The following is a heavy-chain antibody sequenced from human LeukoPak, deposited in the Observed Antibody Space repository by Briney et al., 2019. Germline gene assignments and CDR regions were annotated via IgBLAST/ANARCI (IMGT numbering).Heavy chain of an antibody. CDR3: AREGGYNVDY. D-gene: IGHD5-24*01. CDR1: GFIFNSYW. CDR2: IKQDGSEK. J-gene: IGHJ4*02. V-gene: IGHV3-7*01. Sequence: GGSLRLSCAASGFIFNSYWMSWVRQAPRKGLQWVANIKQDGSEKHYVDSVKGRFTISRDNAKKSLYLQMNSLRAEDTAVYYCAREGGYNVDYWGQGTLVTVSS.